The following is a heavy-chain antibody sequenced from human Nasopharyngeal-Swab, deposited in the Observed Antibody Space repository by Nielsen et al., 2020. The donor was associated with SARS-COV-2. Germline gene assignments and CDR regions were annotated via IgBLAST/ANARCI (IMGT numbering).Heavy chain of an antibody. Sequence: SETLSLTCAVYGGSFSGYYWSWIRQLPGKGLEWIGEINHSGSTNYNPSLKSRVTISVDTSKNQFSLKLSSVTAADTAVYYCARGFRSSSWYKGNWFDPWGQGTLVTVSS. V-gene: IGHV4-34*01. D-gene: IGHD6-13*01. CDR1: GGSFSGYY. CDR3: ARGFRSSSWYKGNWFDP. CDR2: INHSGST. J-gene: IGHJ5*02.